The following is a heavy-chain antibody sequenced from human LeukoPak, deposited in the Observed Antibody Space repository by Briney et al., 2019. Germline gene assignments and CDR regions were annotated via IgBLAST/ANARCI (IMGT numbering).Heavy chain of an antibody. CDR1: GGSISSGGYS. Sequence: SETLSLTCAVSGGSISSGGYSWSWIRQPPGKGLEWIGYIYHSGSTYYNPSLKSRVTISVDRSKNQFSLKLSSVTAADTAVYYCARGYYDSENYFDYWGQGTLATVSS. CDR3: ARGYYDSENYFDY. D-gene: IGHD3-22*01. CDR2: IYHSGST. J-gene: IGHJ4*02. V-gene: IGHV4-30-2*01.